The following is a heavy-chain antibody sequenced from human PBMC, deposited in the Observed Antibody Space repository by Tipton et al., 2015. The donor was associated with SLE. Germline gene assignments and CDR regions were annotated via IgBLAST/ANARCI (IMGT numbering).Heavy chain of an antibody. CDR3: AIFLVEIDY. V-gene: IGHV4-59*11. D-gene: IGHD2-21*01. CDR1: GGSIRSHY. CDR2: IYYTGST. J-gene: IGHJ4*02. Sequence: TLSLTCTVSGGSIRSHYWAWIRQPPGGGLEWIGYIYYTGSTNYNPSLKSRVTLSLDTSKSQLSLKLTSVTAADTAINYCAIFLVEIDYWVQATLVSVSS.